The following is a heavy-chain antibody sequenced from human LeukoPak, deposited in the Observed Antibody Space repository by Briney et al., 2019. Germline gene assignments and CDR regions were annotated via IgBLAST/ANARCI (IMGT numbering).Heavy chain of an antibody. CDR1: GGSISSSSYY. J-gene: IGHJ3*02. V-gene: IGHV4-39*07. Sequence: SETLSLTCTVSGGSISSSSYYWGWIRQPPGKGLEWIGSIYYSGSTYYNPSLKSRVTISVDTSKNQFSLKLSSVTAADTAVYYCASGPYSSGWDDAFDIWGQGTMVTVSS. CDR3: ASGPYSSGWDDAFDI. D-gene: IGHD6-19*01. CDR2: IYYSGST.